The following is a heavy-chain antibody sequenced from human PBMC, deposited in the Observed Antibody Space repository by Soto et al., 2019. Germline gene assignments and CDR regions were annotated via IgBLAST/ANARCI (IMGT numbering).Heavy chain of an antibody. CDR2: INPNSGGT. J-gene: IGHJ5*02. CDR3: ARDHGITIFGVVINWFDP. CDR1: GYTFTGYY. Sequence: GASVKVSCKASGYTFTGYYMHWVRQAPGQGLEWMGWINPNSGGTNYAQKFQGRVTMTRDTSISTAYMELSRLRSDDTAVYYCARDHGITIFGVVINWFDPWGQGTLVTVSS. V-gene: IGHV1-2*02. D-gene: IGHD3-3*01.